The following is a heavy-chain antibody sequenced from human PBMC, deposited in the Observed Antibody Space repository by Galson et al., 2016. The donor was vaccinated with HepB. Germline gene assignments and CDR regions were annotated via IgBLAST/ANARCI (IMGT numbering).Heavy chain of an antibody. Sequence: SLRLSCAGSGFTFSDYAMNWVRQPPGKGLEWVSLISTTGTSTYYADSVKGRFTISRDNSKNTLYLQMNSLRAEDTAIYYCARDYDSSAKYEGDRGQGTQVTVSS. J-gene: IGHJ4*02. V-gene: IGHV3-23*01. CDR2: ISTTGTST. D-gene: IGHD3-22*01. CDR3: ARDYDSSAKYEGD. CDR1: GFTFSDYA.